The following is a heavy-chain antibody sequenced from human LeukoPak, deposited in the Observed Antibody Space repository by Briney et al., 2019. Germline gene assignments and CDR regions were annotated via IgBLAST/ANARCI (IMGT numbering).Heavy chain of an antibody. CDR2: ISSSSSYI. D-gene: IGHD6-13*01. CDR3: ARDVGAAAGLFDY. V-gene: IGHV3-21*01. Sequence: GGSLRLSCAASGFTFSSYSMNWVRQAPGKGLEWVSSISSSSSYIYYADSVKGRFTIPRDNAKNSLYLQMNSLRAEDTAVYYCARDVGAAAGLFDYWGQGTLVTVSS. J-gene: IGHJ4*02. CDR1: GFTFSSYS.